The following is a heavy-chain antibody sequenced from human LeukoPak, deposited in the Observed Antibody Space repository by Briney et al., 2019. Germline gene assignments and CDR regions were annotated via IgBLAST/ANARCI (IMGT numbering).Heavy chain of an antibody. CDR1: GFTPNTLYA. V-gene: IGHV3-23*01. J-gene: IGHJ4*02. D-gene: IGHD1-26*01. CDR2: ITASGDFT. CDR3: AKDPGGGYDY. Sequence: GRSLRPSCAPSGFTPNTLYAVSGIRQAPGKGLEWVSTITASGDFTNYADSVKGRFTISRDISKNTLYLQMSSLGVEDTAVYYCAKDPGGGYDYWGQGTRVTVSS.